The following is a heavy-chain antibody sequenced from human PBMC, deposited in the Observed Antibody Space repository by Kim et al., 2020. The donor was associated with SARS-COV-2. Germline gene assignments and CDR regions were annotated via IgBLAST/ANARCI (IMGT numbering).Heavy chain of an antibody. CDR3: ARAITMVRGVPNFDY. V-gene: IGHV3-21*01. CDR1: GFTFSSYS. D-gene: IGHD3-10*01. CDR2: ISSSSSYI. Sequence: GGSLRLSCAASGFTFSSYSMNWVRQAPGKGLEWVSSISSSSSYIYYADSVKGRFTISRDNAKNSLYLQMNSLRAEHTAVYYCARAITMVRGVPNFDYWGQGTLVTVSS. J-gene: IGHJ4*02.